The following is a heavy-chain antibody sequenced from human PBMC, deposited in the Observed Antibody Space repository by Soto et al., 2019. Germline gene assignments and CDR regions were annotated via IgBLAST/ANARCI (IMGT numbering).Heavy chain of an antibody. CDR2: IYYSGST. CDR1: GGSISSYY. CDR3: ARVGIAAAGYYYYYMDV. D-gene: IGHD6-13*01. V-gene: IGHV4-59*01. Sequence: SETLSLTCTVSGGSISSYYWSWIRQPPGKGLEWIGYIYYSGSTNYNPSLKSRVTISVDTSKNQFSLKLSSVTAADTAVYYCARVGIAAAGYYYYYMDVWGKGTTVTVSS. J-gene: IGHJ6*03.